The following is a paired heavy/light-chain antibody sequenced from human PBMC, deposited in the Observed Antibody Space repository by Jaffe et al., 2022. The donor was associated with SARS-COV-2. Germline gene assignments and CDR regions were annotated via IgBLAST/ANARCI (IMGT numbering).Light chain of an antibody. CDR3: YSTDTSGDQEV. J-gene: IGLJ3*02. Sequence: SYELTQPPSVSVSPGQTARITCSGDALPRKYAYWYQQKSGQAPMLVLYEDNKRPSGIPERFSGSSSGTMATLTISGAQVEDEADYYCYSTDTSGDQEVFGGGTKLTVL. CDR1: ALPRKY. CDR2: EDN. V-gene: IGLV3-10*01.
Heavy chain of an antibody. J-gene: IGHJ6*02. CDR2: MYHRGST. CDR3: VRSALTMLGLRYYGMDV. CDR1: GGSISSSNYY. Sequence: QLQLQESGPGLVKPSETLSLTCTVSGGSISSSNYYWGWIRQPPGEGLAWIGSMYHRGSTHYNLSLKSRVTISVDTSRNQFSLKLSSVTAADTAVYYCVRSALTMLGLRYYGMDVWGQGTTVTVSS. D-gene: IGHD3-10*02. V-gene: IGHV4-39*01.